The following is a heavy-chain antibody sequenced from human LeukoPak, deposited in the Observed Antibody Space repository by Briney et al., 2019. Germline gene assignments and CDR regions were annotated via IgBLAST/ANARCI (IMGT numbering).Heavy chain of an antibody. CDR1: GFTFSSYA. V-gene: IGHV3-23*01. J-gene: IGHJ4*02. Sequence: PGGSLRLSCAASGFTFSSYAMSWVRQAPGKGLEWVSVISGSGGSTYYADSVKGRFTISRDNSKNTVYLQMNSLRAEDTAVYYCAKIAETSGSYGQGYDYWGQGTLVTVSS. CDR3: AKIAETSGSYGQGYDY. CDR2: ISGSGGST. D-gene: IGHD1-26*01.